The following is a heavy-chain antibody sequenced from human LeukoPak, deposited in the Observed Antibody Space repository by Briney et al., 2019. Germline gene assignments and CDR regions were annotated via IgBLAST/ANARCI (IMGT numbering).Heavy chain of an antibody. CDR3: AKRYDSGTFDY. V-gene: IGHV3-23*01. D-gene: IGHD3-10*01. J-gene: IGHJ4*02. CDR1: GFTFSSYG. CDR2: ISGGGGST. Sequence: GGSLRLSCAASGFTFSSYGMSWARQAPGKGLEWVSAISGGGGSTYYADSVKGRFTVSRDNSKNTLYLQMNSLRAEDTAVYYCAKRYDSGTFDYWGQGTLVTVSS.